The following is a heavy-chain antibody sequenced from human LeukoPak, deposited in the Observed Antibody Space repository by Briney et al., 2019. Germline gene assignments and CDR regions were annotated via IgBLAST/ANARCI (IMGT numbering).Heavy chain of an antibody. CDR2: IKQNGSEK. Sequence: GGSLRLSCAASGFTFSSYSMNWVRQAPGKGLEWVANIKQNGSEKYYLDSVKGRFTISRDNAKNSLYLQMNSLRAEDTAVYYCARVPARSVVPHEYYFDYWGQGTLVTVSS. CDR3: ARVPARSVVPHEYYFDY. D-gene: IGHD2-2*01. CDR1: GFTFSSYS. V-gene: IGHV3-7*01. J-gene: IGHJ4*02.